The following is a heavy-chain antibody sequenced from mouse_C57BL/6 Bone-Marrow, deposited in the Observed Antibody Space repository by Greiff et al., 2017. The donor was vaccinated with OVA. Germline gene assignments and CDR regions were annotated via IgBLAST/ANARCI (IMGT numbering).Heavy chain of an antibody. V-gene: IGHV5-17*01. CDR2: ISSGSSTI. CDR3: ARPILRYYFDY. CDR1: GFTFSDYG. Sequence: EVKLVESGGGLVKPGVSLKLSCAASGFTFSDYGMHWVRQAPEKGLEWVAYISSGSSTIYYADTVKGRFTISRDNAKNTLFLQMTSLRSEDTAMYYCARPILRYYFDYWGQGTTLTVSS. D-gene: IGHD1-1*01. J-gene: IGHJ2*01.